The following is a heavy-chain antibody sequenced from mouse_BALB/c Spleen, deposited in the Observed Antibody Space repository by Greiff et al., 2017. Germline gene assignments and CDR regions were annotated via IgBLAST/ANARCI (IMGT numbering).Heavy chain of an antibody. Sequence: EVQRVESGGGLVQPGGSRKLSCAASGFTFSSFGMHWVRQAPEKGLEWVAYISSGSSTIYYADTVKGRFTISRDNPKNTLFLQMTSLRSEDTAMYYCARFYYGSSHRYAMDYWGQGTSVTVSS. V-gene: IGHV5-17*02. CDR2: ISSGSSTI. J-gene: IGHJ4*01. D-gene: IGHD1-1*01. CDR3: ARFYYGSSHRYAMDY. CDR1: GFTFSSFG.